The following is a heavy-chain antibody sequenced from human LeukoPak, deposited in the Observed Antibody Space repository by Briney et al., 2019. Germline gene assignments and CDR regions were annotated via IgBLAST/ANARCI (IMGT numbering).Heavy chain of an antibody. Sequence: GGSLRLSCAASGFTFSSYEMNWVRQAPGKGLEWVSYISSSGSTIYYADSVKGRFTISRDNAKNPLYLQMNSLRAEDTAVYYCAELGITMIGGVWGKGTTVTISA. J-gene: IGHJ6*04. V-gene: IGHV3-48*03. D-gene: IGHD3-10*02. CDR3: AELGITMIGGV. CDR1: GFTFSSYE. CDR2: ISSSGSTI.